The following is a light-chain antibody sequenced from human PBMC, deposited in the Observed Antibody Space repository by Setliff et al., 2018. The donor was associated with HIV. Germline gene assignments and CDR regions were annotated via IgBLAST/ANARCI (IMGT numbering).Light chain of an antibody. J-gene: IGKJ1*01. Sequence: EIVMTQSPATLSVSPGERATLSCRASQSVSSNLAWYQQKPGQAPRLLIYDTSTRATGIPARFSGSGSGTEFTLTIRSLQSEDFAVYYCQQYNNWPPWTFGQGTKV. CDR3: QQYNNWPPWT. V-gene: IGKV3-15*01. CDR1: QSVSSN. CDR2: DTS.